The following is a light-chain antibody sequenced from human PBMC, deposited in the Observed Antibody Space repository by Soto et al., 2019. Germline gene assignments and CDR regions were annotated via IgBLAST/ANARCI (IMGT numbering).Light chain of an antibody. CDR3: LHDHDYPLT. J-gene: IGKJ4*01. Sequence: IQMTQSPSSLSASVGDRVTITCRASQSISSYLNWYQQKPGKAPKLLIYAASSLRSGVPSRFSGSGSGTDFILTISSLQPEDSATYYCLHDHDYPLTFGGGTKVDIK. CDR1: QSISSY. V-gene: IGKV1-6*01. CDR2: AAS.